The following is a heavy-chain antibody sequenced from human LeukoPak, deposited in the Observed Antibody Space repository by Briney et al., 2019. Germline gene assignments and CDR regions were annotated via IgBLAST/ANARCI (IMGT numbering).Heavy chain of an antibody. CDR1: GGSFSGYY. CDR2: INHSGST. Sequence: SETLSLTCAVYGGSFSGYYWSWIRQPPGKGLEWIGEINHSGSTNYNPSLKSRVTISVDTSKNQFSLKLSSVTAADTAAYYCARGGRPPTGTFDYWGQGTLVTVSS. J-gene: IGHJ4*02. CDR3: ARGGRPPTGTFDY. D-gene: IGHD1-7*01. V-gene: IGHV4-34*01.